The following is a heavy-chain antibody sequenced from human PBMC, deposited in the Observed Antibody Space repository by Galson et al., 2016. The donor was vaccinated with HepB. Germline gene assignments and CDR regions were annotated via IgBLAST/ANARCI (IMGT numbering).Heavy chain of an antibody. CDR1: GGFVSSHY. CDR2: VHYNWGT. CDR3: AKTGGVGVTPFDY. J-gene: IGHJ4*02. D-gene: IGHD1-26*01. Sequence: SETLSLTCTVSGGFVSSHYWSWIRQSPGRGLEWIGYVHYNWGTDYNPSLKSRVTMSVDTSKNQFSLKMTSMTAADTAVYYCAKTGGVGVTPFDYWGQGTLVTVSS. V-gene: IGHV4-59*02.